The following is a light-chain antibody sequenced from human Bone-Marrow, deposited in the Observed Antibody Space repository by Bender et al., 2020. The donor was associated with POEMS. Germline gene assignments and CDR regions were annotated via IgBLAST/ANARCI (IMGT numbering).Light chain of an antibody. CDR1: AYNIGSNH. CDR3: SSWDDSLSGWV. J-gene: IGLJ3*02. V-gene: IGLV1-44*01. Sequence: QSVLTQPPSVSGSPGQTVFISCSGSAYNIGSNHVHWYQHLPGTAPRLVVYSNYQRPSGVPARFSGSKSGTSASLAISDIQSEDEGDYYCSSWDDSLSGWVFGGGTKLTAL. CDR2: SNY.